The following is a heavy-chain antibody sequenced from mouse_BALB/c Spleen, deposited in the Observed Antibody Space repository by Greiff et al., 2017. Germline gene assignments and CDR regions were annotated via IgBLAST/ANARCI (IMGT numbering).Heavy chain of an antibody. Sequence: EVKLMESGGGLVQPGGSMKLSCVASGFTFSNYWMNWVRQSPEKGLEWVAEIRLKSNNYATHYAESVKGRFTISRDDSKSSVYLQMNNLRAEDTGMYYCTRTGDGYYDAMDYWGQGTSVTVSS. CDR2: IRLKSNNYAT. CDR1: GFTFSNYW. V-gene: IGHV6-6*02. J-gene: IGHJ4*01. CDR3: TRTGDGYYDAMDY. D-gene: IGHD2-3*01.